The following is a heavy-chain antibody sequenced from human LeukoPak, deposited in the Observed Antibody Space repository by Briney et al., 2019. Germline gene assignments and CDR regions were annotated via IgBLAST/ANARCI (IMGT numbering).Heavy chain of an antibody. CDR1: GFTFSSYA. CDR3: ARVYGDYGGYWFDP. CDR2: ISSSSSYI. Sequence: GGSLRLSCAASGFTFSSYAMHWVRQAPGKGLEWVSSISSSSSYIYYADSVKGRFTISRDNAKNSLYLQMNSLRAEDTAVYYCARVYGDYGGYWFDPWGQGTLVTVSS. D-gene: IGHD4-17*01. V-gene: IGHV3-21*01. J-gene: IGHJ5*02.